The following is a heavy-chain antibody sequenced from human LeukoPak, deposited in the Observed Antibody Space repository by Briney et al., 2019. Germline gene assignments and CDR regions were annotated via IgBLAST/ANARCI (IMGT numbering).Heavy chain of an antibody. D-gene: IGHD3-10*01. Sequence: GGSLRLSCAASGFTFGPYSMNWVRQAPGKGLEWISYITISSSTIYYADSVKGRFTISRDNAKNSLYLQMNSLRAEDTAVYYCARGWFGDGRGLDYWGQGTLVTVSS. CDR3: ARGWFGDGRGLDY. CDR1: GFTFGPYS. J-gene: IGHJ4*02. CDR2: ITISSSTI. V-gene: IGHV3-48*04.